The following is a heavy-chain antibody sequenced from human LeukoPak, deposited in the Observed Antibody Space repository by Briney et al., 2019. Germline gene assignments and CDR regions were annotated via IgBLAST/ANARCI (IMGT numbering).Heavy chain of an antibody. V-gene: IGHV3-23*01. J-gene: IGHJ4*02. D-gene: IGHD3-10*01. CDR1: GFTFSSYS. Sequence: GGSLRLSCAASGFTFSSYSMSWARQAPGKGLEWVSAISGSGGSTYYADSVKGRFTISRDNSKNTLYLQMNSLRAEDTAVYYCAKVTYGSGTYGAFDYWGQGTLVTVSS. CDR2: ISGSGGST. CDR3: AKVTYGSGTYGAFDY.